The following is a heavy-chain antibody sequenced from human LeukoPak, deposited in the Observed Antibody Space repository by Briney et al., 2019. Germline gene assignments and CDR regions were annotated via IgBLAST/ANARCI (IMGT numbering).Heavy chain of an antibody. CDR3: AGHEGRGSSWYYFDY. J-gene: IGHJ4*02. Sequence: PSETLSLTCTVSGGSISSYYWSWIRQPPGKGLEWIGYIYTSGSTNYNPSLKSRVTISVDTSKNQFSLRLSSVTAADTAVYYCAGHEGRGSSWYYFDYWGQGTLVTVSS. V-gene: IGHV4-4*09. D-gene: IGHD6-13*01. CDR2: IYTSGST. CDR1: GGSISSYY.